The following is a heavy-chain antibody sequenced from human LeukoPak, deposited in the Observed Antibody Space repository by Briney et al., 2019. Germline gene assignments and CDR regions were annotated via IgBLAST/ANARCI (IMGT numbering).Heavy chain of an antibody. CDR3: ARDRGLAARYDS. D-gene: IGHD6-6*01. CDR1: GYTFTSYS. CDR2: INPSGGST. J-gene: IGHJ4*02. Sequence: ASVKVSCKASGYTFTSYSLHWIRQAPRQGLEWMGVINPSGGSTTYAQKFRGRVTLTSDMSTSTVELELSSLRYEDTAVYFCARDRGLAARYDSWGQGTLVTVSS. V-gene: IGHV1-46*01.